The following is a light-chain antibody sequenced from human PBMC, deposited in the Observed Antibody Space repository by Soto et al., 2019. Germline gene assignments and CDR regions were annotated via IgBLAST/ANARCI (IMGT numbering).Light chain of an antibody. CDR3: QQRYHWPPLT. J-gene: IGKJ4*01. CDR1: QDIRIF. CDR2: NAS. V-gene: IGKV3-11*01. Sequence: EIVLTQSPATLSLSPGDSATLSCTASQDIRIFLAWYQQKPGQAPRLLIYNASPRATGIPARFAGSGAGTDFTLTISSLGPEDFAVYYCQQRYHWPPLTFGGGTKVEIK.